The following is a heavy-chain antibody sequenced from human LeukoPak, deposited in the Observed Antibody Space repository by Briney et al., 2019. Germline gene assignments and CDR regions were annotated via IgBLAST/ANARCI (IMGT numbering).Heavy chain of an antibody. CDR2: IRYDGSNK. CDR3: ARESESYDSSGSTFDY. J-gene: IGHJ4*02. V-gene: IGHV3-30*02. CDR1: GFTFSSYG. D-gene: IGHD3-22*01. Sequence: PGGSLRLSCAASGFTFSSYGMHWVRQAPGKGLEGVAFIRYDGSNKDYSDSVKGRVTISRDYSKNTLYLQVSSLRAEDTAVYSCARESESYDSSGSTFDYWGQGTLVTVSS.